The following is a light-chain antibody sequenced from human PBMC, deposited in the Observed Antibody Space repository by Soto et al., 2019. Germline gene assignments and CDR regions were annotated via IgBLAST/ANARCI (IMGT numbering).Light chain of an antibody. Sequence: DIQMTKSPYSLSASVGDTVTITCRASQSISVHLNWYQQKPGKVPKLLIYAASNLQSGVPLRFSGSGSETDFALTISSLQPEDSATYYCQQSYITPYTFGQGTKLEIK. CDR1: QSISVH. J-gene: IGKJ2*01. V-gene: IGKV1-39*01. CDR2: AAS. CDR3: QQSYITPYT.